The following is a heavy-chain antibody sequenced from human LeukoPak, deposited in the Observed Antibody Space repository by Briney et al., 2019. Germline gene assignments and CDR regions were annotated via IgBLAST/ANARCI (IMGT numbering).Heavy chain of an antibody. CDR3: AKDIVVVPAAAFDP. V-gene: IGHV3-48*01. Sequence: GGSLRLSCTTSVFPFSRYSMNWVRQAPGKGLEWVSYITSSGDTIYYADSVKGRFTISRDNSKNTLYLQMNSLRAEDTAVYYCAKDIVVVPAAAFDPWGQGTLVTVSS. D-gene: IGHD2-2*01. CDR2: ITSSGDTI. J-gene: IGHJ5*02. CDR1: VFPFSRYS.